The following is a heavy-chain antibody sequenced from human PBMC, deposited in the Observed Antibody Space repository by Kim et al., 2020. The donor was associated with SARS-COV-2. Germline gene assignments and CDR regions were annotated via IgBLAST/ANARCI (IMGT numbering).Heavy chain of an antibody. CDR2: IRSKANSYAT. V-gene: IGHV3-73*01. Sequence: GGSLKLSCAASGFTFSGSAMHWVRQASGKGLEWVGRIRSKANSYATAYAASVKGRFTISRDDSKNTAYLQMNSLKTEDTAVYYCTSRYCSGGSCYKRDYYYGMDVWGQGTTVTVSS. CDR1: GFTFSGSA. CDR3: TSRYCSGGSCYKRDYYYGMDV. J-gene: IGHJ6*02. D-gene: IGHD2-15*01.